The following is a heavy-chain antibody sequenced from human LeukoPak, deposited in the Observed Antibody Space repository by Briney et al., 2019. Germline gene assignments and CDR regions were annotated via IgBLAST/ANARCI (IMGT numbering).Heavy chain of an antibody. J-gene: IGHJ3*02. V-gene: IGHV1-69*06. Sequence: SVKVSCKASGGTFSTYAISWVRQAPGQGLEWMGGIIPIFGTANYAQKFQGRVAITADKSTSTAYMELSSLRSEDTAVYYCARAMGGSSWQEVFDIWGQGTMVTVSS. CDR2: IIPIFGTA. CDR3: ARAMGGSSWQEVFDI. CDR1: GGTFSTYA. D-gene: IGHD6-13*01.